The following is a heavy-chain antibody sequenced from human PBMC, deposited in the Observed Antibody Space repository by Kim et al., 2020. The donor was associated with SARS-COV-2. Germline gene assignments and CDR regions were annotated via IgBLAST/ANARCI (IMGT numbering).Heavy chain of an antibody. Sequence: PSLKSRVTISVDTSKNQFSLKLSSVTAADTAVYYCARVGYCSSTSCSDVWGQGTTVTVSS. J-gene: IGHJ6*02. V-gene: IGHV4-34*01. CDR3: ARVGYCSSTSCSDV. D-gene: IGHD2-2*01.